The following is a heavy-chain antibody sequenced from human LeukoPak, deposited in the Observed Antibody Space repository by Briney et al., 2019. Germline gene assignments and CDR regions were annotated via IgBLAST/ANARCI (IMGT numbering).Heavy chain of an antibody. J-gene: IGHJ4*02. Sequence: PGGSLRLSCEASGSTFSNYAMTWVRQAPGKGLEWVSGVSIRGTSTYYSDSVKGRFTISRDNSKNTLYLQMNSLRAEDTAVYYCARKTDSGGQGDYWGPGTLVTVSS. CDR2: VSIRGTST. D-gene: IGHD3-22*01. V-gene: IGHV3-23*01. CDR3: ARKTDSGGQGDY. CDR1: GSTFSNYA.